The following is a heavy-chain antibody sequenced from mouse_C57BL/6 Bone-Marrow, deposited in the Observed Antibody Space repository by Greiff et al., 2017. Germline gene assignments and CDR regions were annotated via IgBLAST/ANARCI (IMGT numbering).Heavy chain of an antibody. D-gene: IGHD1-1*01. Sequence: QVQLQQSGAELAKPGASVKLSCTASGYTFTSYWMHWVKQRPGQGLEWIGYINPSSGYTKSNQMFKDKATLTADKSSSTAYMQLSSLTYEDSAVYYCARYYGRNYPAWFAYWGQGTLVTVSA. V-gene: IGHV1-7*01. CDR1: GYTFTSYW. CDR2: INPSSGYT. CDR3: ARYYGRNYPAWFAY. J-gene: IGHJ3*01.